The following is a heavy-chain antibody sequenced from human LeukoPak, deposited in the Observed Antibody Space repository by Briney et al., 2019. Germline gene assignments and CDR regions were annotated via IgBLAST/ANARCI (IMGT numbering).Heavy chain of an antibody. CDR2: TNSEGRST. J-gene: IGHJ4*02. D-gene: IGHD3-22*01. Sequence: GGSLRLSCTAAGFTFSSHWMHWVRQAPGKGLVWVSRTNSEGRSTTYAGSVEGRFTVSRDNATTTLYLQMNSLGAEDTAVYYCARESDSSGYYIMDYYFDFWGQGTLVTVSS. V-gene: IGHV3-74*01. CDR1: GFTFSSHW. CDR3: ARESDSSGYYIMDYYFDF.